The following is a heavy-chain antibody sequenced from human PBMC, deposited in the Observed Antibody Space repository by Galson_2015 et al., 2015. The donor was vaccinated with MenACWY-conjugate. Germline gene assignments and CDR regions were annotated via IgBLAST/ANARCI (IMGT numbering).Heavy chain of an antibody. Sequence: CAISGDSVSSNSGAWNWIRQSPSRGLEWLGRTYYRSKWINDYAVSVKGRITINPDTSKNQFSPQLNSVTPEDTAVYYCASGTAAAGFRAWGQGALVTVSS. V-gene: IGHV6-1*01. J-gene: IGHJ5*02. CDR2: TYYRSKWIN. CDR3: ASGTAAAGFRA. D-gene: IGHD6-13*01. CDR1: GDSVSSNSGA.